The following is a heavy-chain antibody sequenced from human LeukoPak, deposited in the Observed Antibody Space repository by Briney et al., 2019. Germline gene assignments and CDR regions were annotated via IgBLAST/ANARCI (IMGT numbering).Heavy chain of an antibody. CDR3: ATHGSAHYYMDV. CDR2: ISGSGSGT. CDR1: GFTFSSYG. Sequence: GGTLRLSCAASGFTFSSYGMSWVRQAPGKGLEWVSGISGSGSGTYYADSVKGRFTVSRDNSKNTLHLQMNSLRAEDTAVYYCATHGSAHYYMDVWGKGTTVTISS. D-gene: IGHD2-2*03. J-gene: IGHJ6*03. V-gene: IGHV3-23*01.